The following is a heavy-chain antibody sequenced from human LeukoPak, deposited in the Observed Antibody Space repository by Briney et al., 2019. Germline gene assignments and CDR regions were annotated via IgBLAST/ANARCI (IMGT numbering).Heavy chain of an antibody. J-gene: IGHJ3*02. CDR1: GGSIRSQY. CDR2: IHHSGST. V-gene: IGHV4-59*08. Sequence: SQTLSPTCTVSGGSIRSQYWSWIRQPPGKGPEWIGDIHHSGSTNNNTSLKSRVTILVDTSKNQFSLKLSSVTAADTAVYYCARREVVVTHDAFDIWGQGTMVTVSS. CDR3: ARREVVVTHDAFDI. D-gene: IGHD2-21*02.